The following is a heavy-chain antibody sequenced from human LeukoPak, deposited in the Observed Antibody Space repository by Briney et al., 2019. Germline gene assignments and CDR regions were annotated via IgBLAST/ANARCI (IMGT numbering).Heavy chain of an antibody. V-gene: IGHV4-59*11. CDR1: GGSISSHY. CDR2: VYHSGAT. D-gene: IGHD3-3*02. J-gene: IGHJ6*03. CDR3: ARGTSLDFYMDV. Sequence: PSETLSLTCTVSGGSISSHYWGWIRQPPGKGLEWIGYVYHSGATNYNPSLKSRVTISIDTSKNQLSLKLSSVTAADTAVYYCARGTSLDFYMDVWGKGTTVTVSS.